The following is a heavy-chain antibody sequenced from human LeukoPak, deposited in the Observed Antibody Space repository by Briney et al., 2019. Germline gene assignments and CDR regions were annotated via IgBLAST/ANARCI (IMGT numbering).Heavy chain of an antibody. CDR1: GFTFGDYA. V-gene: IGHV3-49*04. Sequence: PGGSLRLSCTASGFTFGDYAMSWVRQAPGKGLEWVGFIRSKAYGGTTEYAASVKGGFTISRDDSKSIAYLQMNSLKTEDTAVYYCTRDCSSTSCYGMDVWGQGTTVTVSS. CDR2: IRSKAYGGTT. CDR3: TRDCSSTSCYGMDV. J-gene: IGHJ6*02. D-gene: IGHD2-2*01.